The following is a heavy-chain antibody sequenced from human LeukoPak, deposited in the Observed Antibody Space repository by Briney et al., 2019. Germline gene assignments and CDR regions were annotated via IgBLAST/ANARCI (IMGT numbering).Heavy chain of an antibody. V-gene: IGHV4-39*01. J-gene: IGHJ4*02. D-gene: IGHD5-18*01. CDR2: IYYSGST. CDR3: ARIVDTAMGDY. CDR1: GGSISSSSYY. Sequence: SETLSLTCTVSGGSISSSSYYWGWIRQPPGKGLEWIGSIYYSGSTYYNPSLKSRVTISVDTSKNQFSLKLSSVTAADTAVYYCARIVDTAMGDYWGQGTLVTVSS.